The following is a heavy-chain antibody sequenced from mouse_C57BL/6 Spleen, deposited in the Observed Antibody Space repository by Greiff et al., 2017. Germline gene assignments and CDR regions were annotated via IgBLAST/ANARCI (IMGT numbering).Heavy chain of an antibody. Sequence: QVQLQQSGPELVKPGASVKISCKASGYAFSSSWMNWVKQRPGKGLEWIGRIYPGDGDTNYNGKFKGKATLTADKSSSTAYMQLSSLTSEDSAVYFCAAYYSLYYFDYWGQGTTLRVSS. CDR2: IYPGDGDT. CDR1: GYAFSSSW. V-gene: IGHV1-82*01. J-gene: IGHJ2*01. D-gene: IGHD2-12*01. CDR3: AAYYSLYYFDY.